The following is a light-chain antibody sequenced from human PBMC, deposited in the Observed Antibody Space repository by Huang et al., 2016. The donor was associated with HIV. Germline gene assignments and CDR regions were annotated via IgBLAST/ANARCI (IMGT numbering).Light chain of an antibody. Sequence: EIVLTQSPATLSLSPGERATLSCRASQSVSSYLAWYQQKPGQAPRLLSYDASSRATGIPARFSGRGSGIDFTLTISSLEPEDFAVYYCQQRSNWRITFGGGTKVEIK. V-gene: IGKV3-11*01. J-gene: IGKJ4*01. CDR2: DAS. CDR1: QSVSSY. CDR3: QQRSNWRIT.